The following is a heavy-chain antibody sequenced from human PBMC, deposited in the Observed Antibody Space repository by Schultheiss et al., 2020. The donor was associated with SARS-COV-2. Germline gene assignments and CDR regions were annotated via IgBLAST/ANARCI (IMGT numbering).Heavy chain of an antibody. V-gene: IGHV3-21*01. CDR2: ISSSSSYI. CDR1: GFTFSSYA. Sequence: GGSLRLSCAASGFTFSSYAMSWVRQAPGKGLEWVSSISSSSSYIYYADSVKGRFTISRDNAKNSLYLQMNSLRAEDTAVYYCARYGYCSSTSRGDYYYYMDVWGKGTTVTVSS. D-gene: IGHD2-2*01. CDR3: ARYGYCSSTSRGDYYYYMDV. J-gene: IGHJ6*03.